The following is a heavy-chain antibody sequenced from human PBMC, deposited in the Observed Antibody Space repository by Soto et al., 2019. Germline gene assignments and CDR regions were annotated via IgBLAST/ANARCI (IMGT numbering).Heavy chain of an antibody. CDR1: GYTFTAYD. V-gene: IGHV1-8*01. D-gene: IGHD6-6*01. CDR2: VSPHSAST. J-gene: IGHJ4*02. Sequence: QVQLVQSGAEVRRPGASVRVSCKASGYTFTAYDINWVRQATGQGLEWMGWVSPHSASTGFAQKLRGRITMTTNTTRTPAYMELTSLRPDDSAVYFCARGGYSSSWEFDFWGQGTLVTVSP. CDR3: ARGGYSSSWEFDF.